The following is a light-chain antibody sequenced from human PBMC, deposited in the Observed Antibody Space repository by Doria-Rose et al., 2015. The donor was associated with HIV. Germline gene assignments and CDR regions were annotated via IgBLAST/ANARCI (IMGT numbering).Light chain of an antibody. CDR1: QGIRND. CDR2: GTS. J-gene: IGKJ4*01. V-gene: IGKV1-6*01. Sequence: ASQGIRNDLGWYQQKPGKAPKLLIFGTSSLQSGVSSRFSGSGSGTDFTLTISSLQPEDFATYYCLQDYSYPRTFSGGTKVEIK. CDR3: LQDYSYPRT.